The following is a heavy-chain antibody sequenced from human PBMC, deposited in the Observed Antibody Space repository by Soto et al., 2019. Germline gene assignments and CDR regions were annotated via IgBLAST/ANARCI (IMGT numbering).Heavy chain of an antibody. J-gene: IGHJ6*02. CDR1: GFTFSSYE. D-gene: IGHD3-3*01. CDR3: ARDPHVLRFLEWSYMDV. CDR2: ISSSGSTI. Sequence: GGSLRLSCAASGFTFSSYEMNWVRQAPGKGLEWVSYISSSGSTIYYADSVKGRFTISRDNAKNSLYLQMNSLRAEDTAVYYCARDPHVLRFLEWSYMDVWRQRTTVTVSS. V-gene: IGHV3-48*03.